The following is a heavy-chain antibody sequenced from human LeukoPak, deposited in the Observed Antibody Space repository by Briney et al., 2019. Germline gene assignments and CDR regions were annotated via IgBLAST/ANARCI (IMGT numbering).Heavy chain of an antibody. D-gene: IGHD4-23*01. V-gene: IGHV3-23*01. CDR2: ISDSGGDT. CDR3: AKRSDYGGNWNYFDY. CDR1: GFTFSSYG. Sequence: GGSLRLSCAASGFTFSSYGMSWVRQAPGKGLEWVSTISDSGGDTFYADSVKGRFTISRDNSGNTLYLQMNGLRVEDTAVYYCAKRSDYGGNWNYFDYWGQGTLVTVSS. J-gene: IGHJ4*02.